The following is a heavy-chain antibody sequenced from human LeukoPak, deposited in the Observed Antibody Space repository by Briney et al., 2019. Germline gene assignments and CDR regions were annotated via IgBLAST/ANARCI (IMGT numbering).Heavy chain of an antibody. Sequence: GGSLRLSCAASGFTFDDYAMHWVRQAPGKGLEWVSLISGDGGSTYYADSVKGRFTISRDNSTNTLYLQMNSLRSEDTALYYCANDSSSWYSPRGFDSWGQGTLVTVSS. V-gene: IGHV3-43*02. CDR3: ANDSSSWYSPRGFDS. J-gene: IGHJ5*01. D-gene: IGHD6-13*01. CDR1: GFTFDDYA. CDR2: ISGDGGST.